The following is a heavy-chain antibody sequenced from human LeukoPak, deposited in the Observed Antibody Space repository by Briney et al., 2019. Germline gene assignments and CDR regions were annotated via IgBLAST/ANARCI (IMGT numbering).Heavy chain of an antibody. CDR2: ISGSGTSP. V-gene: IGHV3-23*01. Sequence: GGSLRLSCAASGFSFSNSAMGWVRQAPGKGLEWVSTISGSGTSPYYADSVQGRVTISRDNSKNTLYLQMNSLRAEDTAVYYCARDIGTYYYGSGSYYTWGQGTLVTVSS. D-gene: IGHD3-10*01. J-gene: IGHJ5*02. CDR1: GFSFSNSA. CDR3: ARDIGTYYYGSGSYYT.